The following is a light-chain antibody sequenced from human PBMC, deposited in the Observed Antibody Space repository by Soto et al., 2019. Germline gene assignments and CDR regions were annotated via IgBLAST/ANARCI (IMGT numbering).Light chain of an antibody. Sequence: EIVMTQSPATLSVSPGERATLSCRASQSVSSNLAWYQQKPGQAPRLLIYGASTRATGIPARFSGSGSGTEFTLTISSLQSEDFALYSSQPYHNPPPSPFGPGTNGDI. CDR1: QSVSSN. CDR2: GAS. V-gene: IGKV3-15*01. CDR3: QPYHNPPPSP. J-gene: IGKJ3*01.